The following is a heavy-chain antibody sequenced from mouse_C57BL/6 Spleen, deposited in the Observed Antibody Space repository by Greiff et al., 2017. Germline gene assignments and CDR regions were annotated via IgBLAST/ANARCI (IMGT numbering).Heavy chain of an antibody. CDR2: IYPRDGST. V-gene: IGHV1-78*01. D-gene: IGHD1-1*02. CDR1: GYTITDHT. CDR3: ARFGGNPPMDS. Sequence: VQLQESDAELVKPGASVKISCTVSGYTITDHTIHWMKQRPEQGLEWIGYIYPRDGSTKYNEKFKGKDTLTADKSSSTAYMQLNSLTCEDSAVYFCARFGGNPPMDSWGRGASVTISS. J-gene: IGHJ4*01.